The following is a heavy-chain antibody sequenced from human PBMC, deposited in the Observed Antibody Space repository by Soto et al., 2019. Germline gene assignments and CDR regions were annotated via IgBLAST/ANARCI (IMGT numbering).Heavy chain of an antibody. CDR2: VSAYSGNT. D-gene: IGHD6-19*01. CDR1: GYIXSSFG. J-gene: IGHJ4*02. Sequence: GXSXKVSFRASGYIXSSFGVSLVRQAPGQGLEYMGWVSAYSGNTNYAEKLQGRVTMTTDTSTRTAYMELRMLRSDDKALYYCARVAVAGTSTPPQGFDSWGQGNLVTVSS. V-gene: IGHV1-18*01. CDR3: ARVAVAGTSTPPQGFDS.